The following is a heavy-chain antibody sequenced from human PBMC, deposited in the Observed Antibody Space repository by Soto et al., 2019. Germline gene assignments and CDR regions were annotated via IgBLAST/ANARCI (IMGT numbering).Heavy chain of an antibody. CDR2: INHSGST. J-gene: IGHJ4*02. CDR3: ARAFLRDQSPGYSSSWWNY. Sequence: SETLSLTCAVYGGSFSGYYWSWIRQPPGKGLEWIGEINHSGSTNYNPSLKSRVPISVDTSKNHFSLKRSSVTAADTAVYYCARAFLRDQSPGYSSSWWNYWGQGTLVTVSS. D-gene: IGHD6-13*01. CDR1: GGSFSGYY. V-gene: IGHV4-34*01.